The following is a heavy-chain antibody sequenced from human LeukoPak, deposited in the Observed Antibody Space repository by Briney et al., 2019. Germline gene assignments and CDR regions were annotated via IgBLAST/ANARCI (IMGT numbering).Heavy chain of an antibody. Sequence: GGSLRLSCAASGFTFSSYWMSWVRQAPGKGLEWVANIKQDGSEKYYVDSVKGRFTISRDNAKNSLYLQMNSLRAEDTAVYYCARDHPPCCGYSYSDYWGQGTLVTVSS. D-gene: IGHD5-18*01. V-gene: IGHV3-7*01. J-gene: IGHJ4*02. CDR2: IKQDGSEK. CDR3: ARDHPPCCGYSYSDY. CDR1: GFTFSSYW.